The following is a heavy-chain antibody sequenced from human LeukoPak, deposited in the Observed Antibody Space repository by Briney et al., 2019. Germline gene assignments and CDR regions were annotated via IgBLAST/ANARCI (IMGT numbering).Heavy chain of an antibody. CDR1: GGTFSSYA. Sequence: SVKVSCKASGGTFSSYAISWVRQAPGQGLEWMGRIIPIFGTANYAQKLQGRVTMTTDTSTSTAYMELRSLRSDDTAVYYCARDGFYGDYVQLNYFDYWGQGTLVTVSS. CDR3: ARDGFYGDYVQLNYFDY. V-gene: IGHV1-69*05. J-gene: IGHJ4*02. D-gene: IGHD4-17*01. CDR2: IIPIFGTA.